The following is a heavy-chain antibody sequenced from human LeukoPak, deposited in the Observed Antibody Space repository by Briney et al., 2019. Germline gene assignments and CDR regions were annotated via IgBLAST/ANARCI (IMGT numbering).Heavy chain of an antibody. D-gene: IGHD5-12*01. V-gene: IGHV3-23*01. CDR1: GFTFSSYS. Sequence: GGSLRLSCAASGFTFSSYSMNWVRQAPGKGLDWVSAISGSGGSTYYADSVKGRFTISRDNSKNTLYLQMNSLRAEDTALYYCVRGTSRGGYSYWGQGTLVTVSS. CDR3: VRGTSRGGYSY. CDR2: ISGSGGST. J-gene: IGHJ4*02.